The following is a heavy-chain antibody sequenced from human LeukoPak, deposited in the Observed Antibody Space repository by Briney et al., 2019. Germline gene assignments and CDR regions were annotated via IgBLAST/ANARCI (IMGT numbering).Heavy chain of an antibody. Sequence: GGSLRLSCAASGFTFSNYGMHWVRQAPGRGLEWVAVIWNDGSYEHYTDSVKGRFTISRDNSKNTLFLQLNSLRPEDTAVYYCAKPTWGSGSFLIDFWGQGTLVTVSS. J-gene: IGHJ4*02. CDR2: IWNDGSYE. CDR3: AKPTWGSGSFLIDF. CDR1: GFTFSNYG. D-gene: IGHD1-26*01. V-gene: IGHV3-33*06.